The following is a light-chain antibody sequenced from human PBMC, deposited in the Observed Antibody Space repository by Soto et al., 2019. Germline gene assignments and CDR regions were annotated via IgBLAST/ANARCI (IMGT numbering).Light chain of an antibody. CDR2: GGS. CDR1: QSVSSTY. CDR3: QQFGSSPIT. J-gene: IGKJ5*01. V-gene: IGKV3-20*01. Sequence: ELVLTQSPGTLSLSPGGRATLSCRASQSVSSTYLAWYQQKPGQATRLLIYGGSNRGTGIPDRFSGSGSGTDFTLTISRLEPEDSAVYYCQQFGSSPITFGQGTRLEIK.